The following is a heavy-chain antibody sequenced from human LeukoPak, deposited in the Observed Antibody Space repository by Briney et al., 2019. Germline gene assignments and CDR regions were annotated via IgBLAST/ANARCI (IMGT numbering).Heavy chain of an antibody. Sequence: GSLRLSCSASGFTFSDAWMGWVRQAPGMGLEWVGRIKSKANGETTHFAAPVKGRFTISRDDSKNTLYLQMNGLKTEDTAVYYCAWGGDYIDFWGRGTLVTVSS. V-gene: IGHV3-15*01. D-gene: IGHD3-16*01. CDR2: IKSKANGETT. CDR1: GFTFSDAW. CDR3: AWGGDYIDF. J-gene: IGHJ4*02.